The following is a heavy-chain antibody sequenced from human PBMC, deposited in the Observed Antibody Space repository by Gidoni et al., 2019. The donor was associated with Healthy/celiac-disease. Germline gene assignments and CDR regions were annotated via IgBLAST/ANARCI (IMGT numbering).Heavy chain of an antibody. Sequence: QVQLQQWGAGLLKPSETLSLTCSVYGGSFSGYYWSWLRQTPGQGLEWIGEINHSGSTNYNPSLKSRVTMSVDTSKSQFSLKLSSVTAADTAVYYCARGPVTTNFDYWGQGTLVTVSS. D-gene: IGHD4-4*01. CDR2: INHSGST. CDR1: GGSFSGYY. V-gene: IGHV4-34*01. J-gene: IGHJ4*02. CDR3: ARGPVTTNFDY.